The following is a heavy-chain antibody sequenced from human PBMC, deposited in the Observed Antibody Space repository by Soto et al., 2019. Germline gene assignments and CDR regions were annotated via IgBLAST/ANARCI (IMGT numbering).Heavy chain of an antibody. CDR1: GFTFSSYA. CDR3: ARVGHTVTTIYASYYKDV. CDR2: ISSNGGST. V-gene: IGHV3-64*01. J-gene: IGHJ6*03. Sequence: HPGGSLRLSCAASGFTFSSYAMHWVRQAPGKGLEYVSAISSNGGSTYYANSVKGRFTISRDNSKNTLYPQMGSLRAEDMAVYYCARVGHTVTTIYASYYKDVWGKGTTVTVSS. D-gene: IGHD4-17*01.